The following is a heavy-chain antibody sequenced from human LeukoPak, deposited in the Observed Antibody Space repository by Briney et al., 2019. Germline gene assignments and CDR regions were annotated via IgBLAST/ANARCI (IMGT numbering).Heavy chain of an antibody. D-gene: IGHD6-13*01. CDR1: GFTFSSYA. J-gene: IGHJ4*01. V-gene: IGHV3-23*01. Sequence: GGSLRLSCAASGFTFSSYAMSWVRQAPGKGLEWVSAISGSGGSTYYADSVKGRFTISRDNSKNTLYLQMNSLRVEDTAIYYCAKARYSSRWYHFDYWGQGNLVNGSP. CDR3: AKARYSSRWYHFDY. CDR2: ISGSGGST.